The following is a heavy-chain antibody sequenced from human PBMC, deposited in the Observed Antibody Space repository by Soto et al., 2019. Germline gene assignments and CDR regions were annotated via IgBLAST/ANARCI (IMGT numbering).Heavy chain of an antibody. CDR1: GFTFSSYE. CDR3: ARDPSRSSGSYP. Sequence: PGGSLRLSCAASGFTFSSYEMNWVRQALGKGLEWVSYISSSGSTIYYADSVKGRFTISRGNAKNSQYLQMNSLRAEDTAAYYCARDPSRSSGSYPWGQGTMVTVSS. D-gene: IGHD1-26*01. CDR2: ISSSGSTI. J-gene: IGHJ5*02. V-gene: IGHV3-48*03.